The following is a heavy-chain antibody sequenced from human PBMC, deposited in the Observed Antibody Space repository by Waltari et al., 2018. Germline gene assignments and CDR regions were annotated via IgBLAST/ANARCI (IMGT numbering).Heavy chain of an antibody. V-gene: IGHV3-43*01. J-gene: IGHJ4*02. CDR3: AKEANTLAAVFDY. D-gene: IGHD2-2*02. Sequence: EVQLVESGGVVVQPGGSLRLSCAASGFTFDDYTMHWVRQAPGKGLEWVSLISWDGGSKYYADAVKGRFTISKDNSKNSLDLQMNSLRTEDTALYYCAKEANTLAAVFDYWGQGTLVTVSS. CDR1: GFTFDDYT. CDR2: ISWDGGSK.